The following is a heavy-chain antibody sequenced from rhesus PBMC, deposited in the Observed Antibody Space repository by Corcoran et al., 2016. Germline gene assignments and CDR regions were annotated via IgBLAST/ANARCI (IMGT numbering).Heavy chain of an antibody. CDR2: IIPLVGIT. Sequence: QVQLVQSGAEVKKPGASVKVSCKASGFTFGSYAISWVRQAPGQGLEWMGMIIPLVGITNAPEKSQGRVTIPADMSTSTAYMELSSLRSEDTAVYYCARGLERRYYYGLDSWGQGVVVTVSS. CDR1: GFTFGSYA. J-gene: IGHJ6*01. CDR3: ARGLERRYYYGLDS. V-gene: IGHV1-198*02. D-gene: IGHD1-7*02.